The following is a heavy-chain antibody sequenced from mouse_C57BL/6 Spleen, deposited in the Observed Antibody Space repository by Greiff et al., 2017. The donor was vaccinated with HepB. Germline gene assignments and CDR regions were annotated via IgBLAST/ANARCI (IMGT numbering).Heavy chain of an antibody. CDR2: IYPGDGDT. V-gene: IGHV1-80*01. CDR3: ARGGDDGYYEDAMDY. J-gene: IGHJ4*01. Sequence: VQLEESGAELVKPGASVKISCKASGYAFSSYCMNWVKQRPGKGLEWIGQIYPGDGDTNYNGKFKGKATLTADKSSSTAYMQLSSLTSEDSAVYFCARGGDDGYYEDAMDYWGQGTSVTVAS. D-gene: IGHD2-3*01. CDR1: GYAFSSYC.